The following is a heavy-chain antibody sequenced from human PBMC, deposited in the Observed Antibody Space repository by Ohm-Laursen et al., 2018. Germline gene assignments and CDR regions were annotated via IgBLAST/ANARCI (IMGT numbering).Heavy chain of an antibody. J-gene: IGHJ4*02. CDR1: GGSFTDTNDY. Sequence: SDTLSLTCTVSGGSFTDTNDYWAWIRQPPGKGLEWIGSFYYPGTTVYNPSLTSRVAVFIDTPKNQFSLQVTSVTASDTAVYFCARRSHLRDPPYWGQGILVTVSS. V-gene: IGHV4-39*01. CDR3: ARRSHLRDPPY. CDR2: FYYPGTT. D-gene: IGHD5-24*01.